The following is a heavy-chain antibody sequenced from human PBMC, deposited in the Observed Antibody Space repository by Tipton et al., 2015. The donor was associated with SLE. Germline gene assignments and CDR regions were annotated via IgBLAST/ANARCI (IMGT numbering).Heavy chain of an antibody. V-gene: IGHV4-39*01. D-gene: IGHD6-6*01. CDR3: ARHDSSSWDY. CDR2: IYYSGST. Sequence: TLSLTCTVSGGSISSSSYYWGWIRQPPGKGLEWIGSIYYSGSTYYNPSLKSRVTISVDTSKNQFSLKLNSVTAADTAVYYCARHDSSSWDYWGQGTLVTVSS. J-gene: IGHJ4*02. CDR1: GGSISSSSYY.